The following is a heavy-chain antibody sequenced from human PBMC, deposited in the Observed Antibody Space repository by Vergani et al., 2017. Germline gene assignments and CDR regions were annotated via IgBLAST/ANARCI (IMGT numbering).Heavy chain of an antibody. V-gene: IGHV1-2*02. CDR3: ARDPLEFEWELIH. Sequence: QVQLVQSGAEVKKPGASVKVSCKASGYNFTGYYMHWVRQAPGQGLEWMGWINANSGGTNYAQKFQGRVTMTRDTSISTAYMELSRLRSDDTAVYYCARDPLEFEWELIHWGQGTLVTVSS. J-gene: IGHJ4*02. CDR2: INANSGGT. D-gene: IGHD1-26*01. CDR1: GYNFTGYY.